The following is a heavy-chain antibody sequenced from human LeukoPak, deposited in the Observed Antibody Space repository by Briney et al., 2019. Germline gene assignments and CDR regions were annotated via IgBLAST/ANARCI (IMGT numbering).Heavy chain of an antibody. J-gene: IGHJ6*02. V-gene: IGHV1-69*04. CDR3: ARPLSVTPYYYGMDV. D-gene: IGHD4-23*01. CDR2: IIPILGIA. CDR1: GGTFSSYA. Sequence: SVKVSCKASGGTFSSYAISWVRQAPGQGLEWMGRIIPILGIANYAQKFQGRVTITADKSTSTAYMELSSLRSEDTAVYYCARPLSVTPYYYGMDVWGQGTTVTVSS.